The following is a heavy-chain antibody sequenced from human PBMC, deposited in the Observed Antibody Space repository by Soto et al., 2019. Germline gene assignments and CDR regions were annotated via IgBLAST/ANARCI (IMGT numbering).Heavy chain of an antibody. CDR3: AKRVYCSSTKCQGFDP. CDR2: ISRAGEST. Sequence: PGGSLRLSCAASGFTLNNQAVSWVRQAPGKGLEWVSAISRAGESTYYADSVKGRFTISRDDSKNTVYMQMNSLRAEDTAVYYCAKRVYCSSTKCQGFDPWGQGTLVTVSS. CDR1: GFTLNNQA. D-gene: IGHD2-2*01. V-gene: IGHV3-23*01. J-gene: IGHJ5*02.